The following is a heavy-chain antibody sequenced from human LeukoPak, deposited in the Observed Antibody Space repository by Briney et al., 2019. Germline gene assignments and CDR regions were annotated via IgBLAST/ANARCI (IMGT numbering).Heavy chain of an antibody. Sequence: PSETLSLTCAVSGGSISSGGYSWSWIRQPPGKGLEWIGYIYHSGSTYYNPSHKSRVTISVDRSKNQFSLKLSSVTAADTAVYYCARHNTYYYDSSVNWFDPWGQGTLVTVSS. V-gene: IGHV4-30-2*01. CDR3: ARHNTYYYDSSVNWFDP. J-gene: IGHJ5*02. CDR1: GGSISSGGYS. CDR2: IYHSGST. D-gene: IGHD3-22*01.